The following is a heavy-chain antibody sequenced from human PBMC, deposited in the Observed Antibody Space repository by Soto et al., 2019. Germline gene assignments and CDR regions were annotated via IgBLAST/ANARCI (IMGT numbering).Heavy chain of an antibody. V-gene: IGHV3-11*01. Sequence: QVQLVESGGGLVKPGGSLRLSCAASGFTFSDYYMSWIRQAPGKGLEWVSYISSSGSTIYYADSVKGRFTISRDNAENSLYLQMNSLRAEDTAVYYCAREPRTGTTYYYYYGMDVWGQGTTVTVSS. CDR2: ISSSGSTI. CDR1: GFTFSDYY. CDR3: AREPRTGTTYYYYYGMDV. J-gene: IGHJ6*02. D-gene: IGHD1-1*01.